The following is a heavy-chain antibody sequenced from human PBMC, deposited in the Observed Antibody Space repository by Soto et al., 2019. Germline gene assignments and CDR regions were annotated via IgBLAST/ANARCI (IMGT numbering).Heavy chain of an antibody. CDR2: IKQDGSEK. D-gene: IGHD3-3*01. V-gene: IGHV3-7*01. CDR1: GFTFSSYW. Sequence: GGSLRLSCAASGFTFSSYWMSWVRQAPGKGLEWVANIKQDGSEKYYVDSVKGRFTISRDNAKNSLYLQMNSLRAEDTAVYYCARTLSFLWSGYDYYYYMDVWGKGTTVTVSS. CDR3: ARTLSFLWSGYDYYYYMDV. J-gene: IGHJ6*03.